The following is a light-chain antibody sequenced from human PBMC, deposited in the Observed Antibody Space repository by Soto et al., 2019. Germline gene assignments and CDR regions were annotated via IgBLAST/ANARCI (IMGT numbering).Light chain of an antibody. V-gene: IGKV3-15*01. J-gene: IGKJ4*01. Sequence: EIVMTQSPATLSVSPGERAALSFRVSESVTIHVTCSQQNPRHAPRLLVHGASTRATGIPARFSGSGSGTESTLTTSSLQSEDFAVYYCQKCKDWPLTFGGGTKLDNK. CDR2: GAS. CDR1: ESVTIH. CDR3: QKCKDWPLT.